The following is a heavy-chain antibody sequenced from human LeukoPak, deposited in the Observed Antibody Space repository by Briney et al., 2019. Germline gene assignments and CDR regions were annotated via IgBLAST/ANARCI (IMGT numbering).Heavy chain of an antibody. D-gene: IGHD1-1*01. CDR1: GFTFSSYA. V-gene: IGHV3-23*01. CDR2: ISGSGHTS. J-gene: IGHJ1*01. Sequence: GGSLRLSCAASGFTFSSYAMTWVRQAPGKGLEWVSVISGSGHTSYYADSVTGRFTISRDNSKNTLYLQMNSLRADDTAIYYCARALSQQLIRYSQDWGQGTTVTVSS. CDR3: ARALSQQLIRYSQD.